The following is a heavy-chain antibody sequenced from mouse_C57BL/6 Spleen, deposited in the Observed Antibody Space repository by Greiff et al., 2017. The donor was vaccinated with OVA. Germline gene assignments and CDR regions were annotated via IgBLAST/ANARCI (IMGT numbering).Heavy chain of an antibody. CDR1: GFNFTDYY. CDR2: IDPEDGVT. V-gene: IGHV14-2*01. Sequence: EVQLQQSGAELVKPGASVKLSCTASGFNFTDYYMHWVKQSTDQGLEWIGWIDPEDGVTKYAPKFQGKAPITADTSSNTAYLQLSSLTSEDTAGYYCARDQDGSTGYAMDYWGQGTSVTVSS. CDR3: ARDQDGSTGYAMDY. J-gene: IGHJ4*01. D-gene: IGHD5-1*01.